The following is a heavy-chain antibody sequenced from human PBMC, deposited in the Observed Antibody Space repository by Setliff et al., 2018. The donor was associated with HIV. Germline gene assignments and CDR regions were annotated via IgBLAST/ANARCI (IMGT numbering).Heavy chain of an antibody. J-gene: IGHJ4*02. V-gene: IGHV1-69*13. CDR3: ARDPTGGAARFDY. D-gene: IGHD6-6*01. Sequence: SVKVSCKASGYTFTGYYMHWVRQAPGQGLEWMGGIIPVFGPPNYAEKFQRRLTITADESTNTAYMELIGLKSEDTAVYYCARDPTGGAARFDYWDQGTLVTVPQ. CDR2: IIPVFGPP. CDR1: GYTFTGYY.